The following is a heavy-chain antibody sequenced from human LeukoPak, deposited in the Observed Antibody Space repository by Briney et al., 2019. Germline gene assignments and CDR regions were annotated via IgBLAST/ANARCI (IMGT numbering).Heavy chain of an antibody. CDR3: AREAYDSGNFRTDYYYMDV. V-gene: IGHV1-46*01. CDR2: INPSGGST. CDR1: GYTFTSYY. Sequence: GASVKVSCKASGYTFTSYYMHWVRQAPGQGLEWMGIINPSGGSTSYAQKFQGRVTMTRDMSTSTVYMELSSLRSEDTAVYYCAREAYDSGNFRTDYYYMDVWGIGTTVTVSS. D-gene: IGHD3-10*01. J-gene: IGHJ6*03.